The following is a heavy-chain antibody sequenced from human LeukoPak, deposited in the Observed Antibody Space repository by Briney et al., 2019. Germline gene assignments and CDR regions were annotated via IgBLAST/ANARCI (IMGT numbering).Heavy chain of an antibody. CDR3: ARALAAAGTDY. J-gene: IGHJ4*02. D-gene: IGHD6-13*01. Sequence: GGSLRLSCAASGFTFSSYTMNWVRQAPGKGLEWVSSISGSSSYIYYADSVKGRFTISRDNAKNSLYLQMNSLRAEATAVYYCARALAAAGTDYWGQGTLVTVSS. CDR1: GFTFSSYT. CDR2: ISGSSSYI. V-gene: IGHV3-21*04.